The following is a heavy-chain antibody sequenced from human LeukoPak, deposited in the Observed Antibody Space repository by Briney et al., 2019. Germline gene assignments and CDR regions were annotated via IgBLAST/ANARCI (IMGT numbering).Heavy chain of an antibody. Sequence: SETLSLTCTVSGGSISSYFWSWIRQPAGKGLEWIGRIYTSGTTNYSPPLKSRVTMSVDTSTNQFSLKLTSVTAADTAVYYCARENGSGSRGLDFWGQGTLVTVSS. CDR3: ARENGSGSRGLDF. V-gene: IGHV4-4*07. CDR1: GGSISSYF. CDR2: IYTSGTT. D-gene: IGHD3-10*01. J-gene: IGHJ4*02.